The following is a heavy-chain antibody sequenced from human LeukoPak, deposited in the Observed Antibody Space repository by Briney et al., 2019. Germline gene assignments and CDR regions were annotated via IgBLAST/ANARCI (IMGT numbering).Heavy chain of an antibody. D-gene: IGHD2-2*01. J-gene: IGHJ6*03. V-gene: IGHV4-59*08. Sequence: KPSETLSLTCTVSGGSINTDFWSWIRQPPGKGLEWIGYIHHSGRTSHNPSLRGRVTISLDTSENQFSLRLSSVTAADTAVYYCARQICTSSSCVNMDVWGKGTTVTGSS. CDR3: ARQICTSSSCVNMDV. CDR2: IHHSGRT. CDR1: GGSINTDF.